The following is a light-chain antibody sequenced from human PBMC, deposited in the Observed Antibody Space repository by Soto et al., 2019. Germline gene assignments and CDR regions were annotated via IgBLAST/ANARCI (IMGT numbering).Light chain of an antibody. CDR2: EAS. CDR1: QSVSTY. Sequence: ETMLTQSPATLALSPGERATLSCRASQSVSTYLAWYQQKPGQAPRLLIYEASKRATGIPARSSGRGSGTDFTLTITSLEPEDFAVYYCQQRFDWLTFGGGTKVEIK. CDR3: QQRFDWLT. V-gene: IGKV3-11*01. J-gene: IGKJ4*01.